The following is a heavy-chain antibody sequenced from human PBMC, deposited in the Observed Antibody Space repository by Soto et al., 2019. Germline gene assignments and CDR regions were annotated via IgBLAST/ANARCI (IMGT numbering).Heavy chain of an antibody. J-gene: IGHJ6*02. D-gene: IGHD3-22*01. CDR2: IWYDGSNK. CDR1: GFTFSSYG. CDR3: ARATMIVVSPLHYGMDV. V-gene: IGHV3-33*01. Sequence: PGGSLRLSCAASGFTFSSYGMHWVRQAPGKGLEWVAVIWYDGSNKYYADSVKGRFTISRDNSKNTLYLQKNSLRGEDTAFFFCARATMIVVSPLHYGMDVWGQGTTVTVSS.